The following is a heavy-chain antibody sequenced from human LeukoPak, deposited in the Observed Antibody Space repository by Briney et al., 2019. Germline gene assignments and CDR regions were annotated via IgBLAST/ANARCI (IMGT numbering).Heavy chain of an antibody. CDR2: IYTSGST. CDR3: ARGQYDILTGYYTHHGAFDI. CDR1: GCSISSYY. Sequence: SETLSLTCTVSGCSISSYYWSWIRQPAGKGLEWIGRIYTSGSTNYNPSLNSRVTISVDTTKNQFSLKLSSVTAADTAVYYCARGQYDILTGYYTHHGAFDIWGQGTMVTVSS. D-gene: IGHD3-9*01. V-gene: IGHV4-4*07. J-gene: IGHJ3*02.